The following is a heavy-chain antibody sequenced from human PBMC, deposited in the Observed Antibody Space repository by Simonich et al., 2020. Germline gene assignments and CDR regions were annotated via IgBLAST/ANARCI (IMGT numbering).Heavy chain of an antibody. Sequence: QVQLQESGPGLVKPSETLSLTCTVSGGSISSYYWSWIRQTPGKGLEWIGYIYYRGSTNYTPSLKSRVTISVDTSKNQFSLKLSSVTAADTAVYYCARHDRWLQFYFDYWGQGTLVTVSS. V-gene: IGHV4-59*08. J-gene: IGHJ4*02. CDR2: IYYRGST. CDR3: ARHDRWLQFYFDY. CDR1: GGSISSYY. D-gene: IGHD5-12*01.